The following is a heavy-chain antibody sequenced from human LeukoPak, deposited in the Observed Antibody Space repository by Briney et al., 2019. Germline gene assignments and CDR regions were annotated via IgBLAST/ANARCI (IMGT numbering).Heavy chain of an antibody. D-gene: IGHD3-22*01. CDR2: ISYDGSNK. Sequence: PGRSLRLSCAASGFTFSSYAMRWVRQAPGKGLGWVAVISYDGSNKYYAASVKGRFTISRDHSKNTLYLQMNSLRAEDTAVYYCAREGLGEDSSGYYANFDYWGQGTLVTVSS. V-gene: IGHV3-30-3*01. CDR3: AREGLGEDSSGYYANFDY. CDR1: GFTFSSYA. J-gene: IGHJ4*02.